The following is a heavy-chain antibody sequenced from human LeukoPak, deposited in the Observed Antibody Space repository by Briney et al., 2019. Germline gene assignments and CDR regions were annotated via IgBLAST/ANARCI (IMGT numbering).Heavy chain of an antibody. D-gene: IGHD6-19*01. V-gene: IGHV3-11*01. CDR2: ISPGGGDI. Sequence: GGSLRLSCAASGFTFNDYHMNWIRQAPGKGLEWISYISPGGGDIYFADSVKGRFTLSRDNAKNSLYLQVSSLTAEDTAVYYCASGRDIEVAGPGGYFDHWGQGTLATVSS. CDR1: GFTFNDYH. J-gene: IGHJ4*02. CDR3: ASGRDIEVAGPGGYFDH.